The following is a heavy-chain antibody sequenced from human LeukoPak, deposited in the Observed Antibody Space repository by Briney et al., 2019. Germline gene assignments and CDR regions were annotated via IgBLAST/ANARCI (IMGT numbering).Heavy chain of an antibody. V-gene: IGHV3-21*04. J-gene: IGHJ5*02. CDR3: AKALGYCSTTSCYNWFDP. CDR1: GFTFSSYS. CDR2: ISSSSSYI. Sequence: GGSLRLSCAASGFTFSSYSMNWVRQAPGKGLEWVSSISSSSSYIYYADSVKGRFTISRDNAKNSLYLQMNSLRAEGTAVYYCAKALGYCSTTSCYNWFDPWGQGTLVTVSS. D-gene: IGHD2-2*01.